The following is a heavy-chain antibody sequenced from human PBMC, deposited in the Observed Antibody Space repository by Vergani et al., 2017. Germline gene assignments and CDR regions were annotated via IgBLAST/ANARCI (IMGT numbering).Heavy chain of an antibody. Sequence: QVQLQESGPGLVKPSQTLSLTCTVSGGSINSHNYYWSWIRQPPGKGLEWIGSIYNSGNGDSSSSLKSRVTISADTSKNQFSLRLTSVTAADTAVYYCASGKYYSDSTSHFRGRYFDVWGRGTLVTVPS. V-gene: IGHV4-39*01. CDR1: GGSINSHNYY. CDR3: ASGKYYSDSTSHFRGRYFDV. D-gene: IGHD3-16*01. J-gene: IGHJ2*01. CDR2: IYNSGNG.